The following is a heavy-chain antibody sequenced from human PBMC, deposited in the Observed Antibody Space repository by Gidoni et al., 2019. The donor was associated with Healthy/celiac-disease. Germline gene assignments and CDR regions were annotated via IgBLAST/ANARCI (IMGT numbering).Heavy chain of an antibody. CDR2: IWYDGSNK. J-gene: IGHJ6*02. V-gene: IGHV3-33*01. Sequence: QVQLVESGGGVVQHGRSLRLPCAASGFPFSGHGMHWVRQAPGKGLEWVAVIWYDGSNKYYAASVKGRFTISRDNSKNTLYLQMNSLRAVDTAVYYCARVSTGTTGVSAQYGTDVWGQGTTVTVSS. D-gene: IGHD1-7*01. CDR3: ARVSTGTTGVSAQYGTDV. CDR1: GFPFSGHG.